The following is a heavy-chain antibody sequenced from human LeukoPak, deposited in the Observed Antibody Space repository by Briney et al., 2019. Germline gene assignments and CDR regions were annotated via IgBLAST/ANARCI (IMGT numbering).Heavy chain of an antibody. J-gene: IGHJ4*02. D-gene: IGHD5-18*01. CDR1: GGSFSGYY. CDR3: ARGLSYGHDY. CDR2: INHSGST. Sequence: SETLSLTCAVYGGSFSGYYWSWIRQPPGKGLEWIGEINHSGSTNYNPSLKSRVTISVDTSKNQFSLKLSSVTAADTAVYHCARGLSYGHDYWGQGTLVTVSS. V-gene: IGHV4-34*01.